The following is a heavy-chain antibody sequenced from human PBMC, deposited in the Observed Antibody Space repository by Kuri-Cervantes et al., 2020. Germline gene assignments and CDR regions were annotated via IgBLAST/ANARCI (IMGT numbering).Heavy chain of an antibody. CDR1: GYSISSGYC. CDR2: IYNSGST. D-gene: IGHD5-24*01. CDR3: ARSRDGWFDP. Sequence: SETLSLTCAVSGYSISSGYCWGWIRQPPGKGLWWIWSIYNSGSTYYNPSLKSRVTISGDTSTNQFSLKLSSVTAADTALYYCARSRDGWFDPWGQGTLVTVSS. V-gene: IGHV4-38-2*01. J-gene: IGHJ5*02.